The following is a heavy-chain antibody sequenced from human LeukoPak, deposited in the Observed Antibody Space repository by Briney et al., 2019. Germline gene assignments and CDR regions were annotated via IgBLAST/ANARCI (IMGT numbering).Heavy chain of an antibody. CDR2: INGGNGNA. J-gene: IGHJ1*01. Sequence: ASVKVSCKTSGYTFTNYGMHWVRQAPGQRLEWMGWINGGNGNAKYSQNFQGRVTIIRDTSASTAYMGLSSLRSEDTAVYYCARVPLHDSSGHYYPHWGQGTLVTVSS. V-gene: IGHV1-3*01. CDR3: ARVPLHDSSGHYYPH. D-gene: IGHD3-22*01. CDR1: GYTFTNYG.